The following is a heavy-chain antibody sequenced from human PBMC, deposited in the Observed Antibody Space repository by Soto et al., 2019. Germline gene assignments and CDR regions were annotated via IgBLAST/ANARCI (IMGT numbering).Heavy chain of an antibody. J-gene: IGHJ4*02. CDR3: VKVRFGSYYYFDS. CDR1: GFIFSTFT. V-gene: IGHV3-64D*06. CDR2: IISNGGKT. Sequence: GGSLRLSCSASGFIFSTFTMHWVRQAPGKGLEYVSSIISNGGKTYYADSVRGRFTISRDNSKNTVYLQMSSLRAEDTAVYYCVKVRFGSYYYFDSWGQGTLVTVSS. D-gene: IGHD1-26*01.